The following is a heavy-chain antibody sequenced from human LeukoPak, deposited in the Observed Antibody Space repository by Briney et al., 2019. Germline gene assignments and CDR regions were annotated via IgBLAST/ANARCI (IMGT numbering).Heavy chain of an antibody. CDR2: VDDSGST. J-gene: IGHJ3*02. V-gene: IGHV4-59*01. CDR1: GGSISSYY. D-gene: IGHD3-3*01. Sequence: SETLSLTCTVSGGSISSYYWSWIRQPPGKGLEWIGSVDDSGSTYYNPSLRSRVTISRDTSKNQFSLKLSSVTAADTAVYYCARGFLEWLSYAFDIWGQGTMVTVSS. CDR3: ARGFLEWLSYAFDI.